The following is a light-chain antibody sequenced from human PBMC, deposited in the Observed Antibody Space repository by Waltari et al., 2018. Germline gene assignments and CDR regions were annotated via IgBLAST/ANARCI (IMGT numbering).Light chain of an antibody. Sequence: QSALTQPASVSGSPAQSITISCTRTSSDVGGYNYFSWYQQHPGKAPKLMIYEVSNRPSGVSNRFSGSKSGNTASLTISGLQAEDEADYYCSSYTSSSTLVFGTGTKVTVL. V-gene: IGLV2-14*01. CDR2: EVS. CDR3: SSYTSSSTLV. J-gene: IGLJ1*01. CDR1: SSDVGGYNY.